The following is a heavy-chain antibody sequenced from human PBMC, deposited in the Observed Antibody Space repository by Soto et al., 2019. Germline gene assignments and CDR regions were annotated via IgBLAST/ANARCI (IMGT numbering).Heavy chain of an antibody. V-gene: IGHV3-74*01. J-gene: IGHJ3*02. CDR1: GFTSSSYW. CDR3: ARDTYYYDSSDHFSADAFDI. D-gene: IGHD3-22*01. CDR2: ISNDGSST. Sequence: EVQLVESGGGLVQPGGSLRLSCAASGFTSSSYWIHWVRQAPGKGLVWVSRISNDGSSTNYADSVKGRFTITRDNAKNTVYLQRNCLRAEDTAVYYCARDTYYYDSSDHFSADAFDIGGQGTMVTVSS.